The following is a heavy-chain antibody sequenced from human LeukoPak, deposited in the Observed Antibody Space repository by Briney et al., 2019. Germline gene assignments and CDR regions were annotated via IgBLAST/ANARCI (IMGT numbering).Heavy chain of an antibody. CDR3: ARELYGYYFDN. Sequence: PGRSLRLSCAASGVTFSNYAMHWVRQAPGKGLEWVAVISYDGSNKYYADSVKGRFTISRDNSKNTLYLQMNSLTTEDTAVYYCARELYGYYFDNWGQGALVTVSS. CDR1: GVTFSNYA. CDR2: ISYDGSNK. J-gene: IGHJ4*02. D-gene: IGHD3-3*01. V-gene: IGHV3-30-3*01.